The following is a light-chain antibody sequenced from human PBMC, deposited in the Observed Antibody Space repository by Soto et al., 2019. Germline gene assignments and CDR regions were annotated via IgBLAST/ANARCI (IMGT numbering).Light chain of an antibody. J-gene: IGKJ4*01. Sequence: EIVMTQSPATLSVSPGERATLSCRASQSVSSNLAWYQQKPDQAPRLLIYGASARATGIPDRFSGSGSGTDFTLTISRVEPEDFAVYYCQQYGSSSQATFGGGTKVEIK. CDR3: QQYGSSSQAT. CDR1: QSVSSN. V-gene: IGKV3-20*01. CDR2: GAS.